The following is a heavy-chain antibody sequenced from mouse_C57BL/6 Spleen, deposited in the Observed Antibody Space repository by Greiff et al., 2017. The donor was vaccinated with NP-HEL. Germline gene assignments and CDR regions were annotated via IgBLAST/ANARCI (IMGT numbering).Heavy chain of an antibody. V-gene: IGHV1-50*01. CDR3: ARRITTYFDY. CDR2: IDPSDSYT. Sequence: QVHVKQPGAELVKPGASVKLSCKASGYTFTSYWMQWVKQRPGQGLEWIGEIDPSDSYTNYNQKFKGKATLTVDTSSSTAYMQLSSLTSEDSAVYYCARRITTYFDYWGQGTTLTVSS. D-gene: IGHD1-1*01. J-gene: IGHJ2*01. CDR1: GYTFTSYW.